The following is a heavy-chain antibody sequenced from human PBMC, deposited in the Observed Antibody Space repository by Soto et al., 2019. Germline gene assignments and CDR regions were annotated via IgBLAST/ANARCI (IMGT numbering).Heavy chain of an antibody. Sequence: QVQLVESGGGVVQPGRSLRLSCAASGFTFSTYAMHWVRQAPGKGLEWVAVISYDGTNKYYADSVKGRFTISRDNSKNTLYLQMNSRRAEDTAVYHCARDGGSYWGQGTLVTVSS. CDR1: GFTFSTYA. D-gene: IGHD3-16*01. CDR2: ISYDGTNK. V-gene: IGHV3-30-3*01. CDR3: ARDGGSY. J-gene: IGHJ4*02.